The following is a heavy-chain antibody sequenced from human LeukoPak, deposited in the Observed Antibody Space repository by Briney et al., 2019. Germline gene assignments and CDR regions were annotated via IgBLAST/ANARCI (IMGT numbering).Heavy chain of an antibody. CDR1: GGSISTTNW. J-gene: IGHJ4*02. Sequence: SVTLSLTCGVSGGSISTTNWWTWVRQPPGEGLEWIGEVHLSGRTHYNPSLESRVTMSVDMSENHISLRLTSVTAADTAVYYCAREGGPYRPLDYSGQGTLVTVSS. V-gene: IGHV4-4*02. CDR3: AREGGPYRPLDY. CDR2: VHLSGRT.